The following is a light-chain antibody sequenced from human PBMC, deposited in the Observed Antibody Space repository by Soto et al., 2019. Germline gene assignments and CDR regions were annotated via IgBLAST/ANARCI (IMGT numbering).Light chain of an antibody. J-gene: IGLJ3*02. CDR3: CSYAGSYSWV. CDR2: DVS. Sequence: QSALTQPRSVSGSPGQSVTISCTGTSSDVGDYNYVSWYQQHPGKAPKIMIYDVSKRPSGVPDRFSGSKSGNTASLTISGLQAEDEADYHCCSYAGSYSWVFGGGTQLTVL. V-gene: IGLV2-11*01. CDR1: SSDVGDYNY.